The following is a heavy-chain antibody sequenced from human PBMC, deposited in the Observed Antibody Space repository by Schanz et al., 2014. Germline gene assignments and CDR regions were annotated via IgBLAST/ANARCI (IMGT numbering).Heavy chain of an antibody. V-gene: IGHV3-48*04. CDR3: ARGNYGMDV. CDR2: INGGGETT. CDR1: GFTFSSYA. J-gene: IGHJ6*02. Sequence: VQLVESGGGVVQPGRSLRLSCVASGFTFSSYAMHWVRQAPGKGLEWVSYINGGGETTYYADSVRGRFTISRDNAKNSLFLQMNSLRAEDTAKYYCARGNYGMDVWGQGTTVTVSS.